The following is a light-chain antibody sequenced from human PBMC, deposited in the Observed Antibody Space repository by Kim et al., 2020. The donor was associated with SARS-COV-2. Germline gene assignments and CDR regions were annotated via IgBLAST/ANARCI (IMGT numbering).Light chain of an antibody. CDR3: QTWGTPWV. CDR2: LNSDGSH. J-gene: IGLJ3*02. V-gene: IGLV4-69*01. CDR1: SGHSSYA. Sequence: QPVLTQSPSASASLGASVKLTCTLSSGHSSYAIAWHQQQPEKGPRYLMKLNSDGSHSKGDGIPDRFSGSSSGAERYLTISSLQSEDEADYYCQTWGTPWVFGGGTQLTGL.